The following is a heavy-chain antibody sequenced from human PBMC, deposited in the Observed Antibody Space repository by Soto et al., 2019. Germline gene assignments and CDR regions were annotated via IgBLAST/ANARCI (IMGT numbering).Heavy chain of an antibody. CDR1: GGNISSYA. V-gene: IGHV1-69*01. J-gene: IGHJ6*02. Sequence: VEISCKASGGNISSYAISWVRQAPGQGLEWMGGIIPIFGTANYAQKFQGRVTITADEYTSTAYMELSSLGSEDTDVYYCARGAIYRDYADSDYYGMNVWDQGTTGTVSS. CDR2: IIPIFGTA. D-gene: IGHD4-17*01. CDR3: ARGAIYRDYADSDYYGMNV.